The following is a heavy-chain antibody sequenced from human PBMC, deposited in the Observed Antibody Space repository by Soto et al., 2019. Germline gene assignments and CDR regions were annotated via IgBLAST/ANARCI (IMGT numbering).Heavy chain of an antibody. CDR3: ARGRMRVLHYMAV. J-gene: IGHJ6*03. V-gene: IGHV3-11*01. D-gene: IGHD2-15*01. CDR2: ISSSGSTI. Sequence: GGSLRLSCAASGFTFSDYYMSWIRQAPGKGLEWVSYISSSGSTIYCADSVKGRFTISRDNAKNSLYLQMNSLRAEDTAVYYCARGRMRVLHYMAVWGKGTTVTVSS. CDR1: GFTFSDYY.